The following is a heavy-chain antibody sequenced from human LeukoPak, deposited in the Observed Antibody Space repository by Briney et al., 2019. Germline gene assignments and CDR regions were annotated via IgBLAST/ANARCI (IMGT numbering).Heavy chain of an antibody. V-gene: IGHV4-30-4*01. CDR2: IYYSGST. CDR3: VRVVGSSWSKSFDY. J-gene: IGHJ4*02. CDR1: GGSISSGDYY. D-gene: IGHD6-13*01. Sequence: SETLSLTCTVSGGSISSGDYYWSWIRQPPGKGLEWTGYIYYSGSTYYNPSLKSRVTISVDTSKNQFSLKLSSVTAADTAVYYCVRVVGSSWSKSFDYWGQGTLVTVSS.